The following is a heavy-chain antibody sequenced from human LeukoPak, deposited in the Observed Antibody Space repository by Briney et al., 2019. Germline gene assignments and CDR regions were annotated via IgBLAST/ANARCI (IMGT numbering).Heavy chain of an antibody. J-gene: IGHJ4*02. CDR1: GYTFTSYG. Sequence: VASVKVSCKASGYTFTSYGISWVRQAPGQGLEWMGWISAYNGNTKSAQKFQGRVTMTTDTSTSTAYMELRSLRSDDTAVYYCARTSSTWYGGVGDYWGQGTLVTVSS. D-gene: IGHD6-13*01. V-gene: IGHV1-18*01. CDR3: ARTSSTWYGGVGDY. CDR2: ISAYNGNT.